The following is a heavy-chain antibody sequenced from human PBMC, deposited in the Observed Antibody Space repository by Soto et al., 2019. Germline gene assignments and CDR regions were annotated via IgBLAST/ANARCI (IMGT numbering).Heavy chain of an antibody. Sequence: SETLSLTCTVSGGSISSYYWCWIRQPPGKALEWIGHIYNSGITYYNPSLKSRVVISIDTSRDQFSLRLNSLTAADRAVYFCARGVTVFGLVSRFWFDPWGQGTVVTVSS. J-gene: IGHJ5*02. V-gene: IGHV4-4*08. CDR1: GGSISSYY. D-gene: IGHD3-3*01. CDR2: IYNSGIT. CDR3: ARGVTVFGLVSRFWFDP.